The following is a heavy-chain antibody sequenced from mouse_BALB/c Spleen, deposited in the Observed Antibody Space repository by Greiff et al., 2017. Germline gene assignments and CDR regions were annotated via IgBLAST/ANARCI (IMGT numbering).Heavy chain of an antibody. V-gene: IGHV2-6-7*01. CDR1: GFSLTGYG. Sequence: QVQLQQSGPGLVAPSQSLSITCTVSGFSLTGYGVNWVRQPPGKGLEWLGMIWGDGSTDYNSALKSRLSISKDNSKSQVFLKMNSLQTDDTARYYCARGQPGYYYAMDYWGQGTSVTVSS. CDR2: IWGDGST. CDR3: ARGQPGYYYAMDY. J-gene: IGHJ4*01. D-gene: IGHD6-1*01.